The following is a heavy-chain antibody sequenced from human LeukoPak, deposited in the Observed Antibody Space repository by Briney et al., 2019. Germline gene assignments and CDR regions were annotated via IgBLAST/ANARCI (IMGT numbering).Heavy chain of an antibody. CDR3: VANEGMPH. Sequence: GGSLRLSCAASGFTFSSYGMHWVRQAPGKGLEWVAVIWYGGSNKYYADSVKGRFTISRDNSKNTLYLQMNSLRAEDTAVYYCVANEGMPHWGQGTLVTVSS. D-gene: IGHD1-1*01. CDR2: IWYGGSNK. J-gene: IGHJ4*02. CDR1: GFTFSSYG. V-gene: IGHV3-33*08.